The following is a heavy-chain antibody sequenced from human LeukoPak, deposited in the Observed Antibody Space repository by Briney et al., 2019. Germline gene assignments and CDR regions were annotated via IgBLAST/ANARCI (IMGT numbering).Heavy chain of an antibody. CDR3: ARVVQALWPPNDAFDI. Sequence: GGSLRLSCAASGFTFSSYSMNWVRQAPGKGLEWVSSISSSSSYIYYADSVKGRFTISRDNAKNSLYLQMNSLRAEDTAVYYCARVVQALWPPNDAFDIWGQGTMVTVSS. D-gene: IGHD3-10*01. J-gene: IGHJ3*02. CDR1: GFTFSSYS. V-gene: IGHV3-21*01. CDR2: ISSSSSYI.